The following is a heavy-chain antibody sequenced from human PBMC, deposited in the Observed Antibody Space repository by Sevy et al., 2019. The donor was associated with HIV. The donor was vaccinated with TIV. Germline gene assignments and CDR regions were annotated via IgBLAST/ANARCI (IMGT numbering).Heavy chain of an antibody. Sequence: SETLSLTCTVSGGSIGSVDYYWSWIRQPPGKGLEWIGYIYYSGMTYYNPSLKSRITISVDTSKNQFSLELSSVTAADTAVYYCARSKNEYANALDFDSWGQGTLVTVSS. V-gene: IGHV4-30-4*01. CDR3: ARSKNEYANALDFDS. CDR2: IYYSGMT. J-gene: IGHJ4*02. D-gene: IGHD7-27*01. CDR1: GGSIGSVDYY.